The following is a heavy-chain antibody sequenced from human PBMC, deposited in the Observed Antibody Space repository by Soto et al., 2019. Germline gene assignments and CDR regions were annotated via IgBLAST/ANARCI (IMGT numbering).Heavy chain of an antibody. J-gene: IGHJ5*01. CDR1: GGSISSGGYY. Sequence: SETLSLTCTVSGGSISSGGYYWSWIRQHPGKGLEWIGYIYYSGSTYYNAFLKSRVTMSVDTSKNQFSLRLSSVTAADTAVYYCARHVYEFDNGDNNWFDSWGQGTLVTVSS. V-gene: IGHV4-31*03. D-gene: IGHD2-21*02. CDR2: IYYSGST. CDR3: ARHVYEFDNGDNNWFDS.